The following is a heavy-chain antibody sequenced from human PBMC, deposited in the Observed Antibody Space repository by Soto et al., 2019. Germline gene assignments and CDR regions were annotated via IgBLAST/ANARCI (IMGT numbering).Heavy chain of an antibody. CDR2: IWYDGSNE. J-gene: IGHJ4*02. Sequence: QVQLVESGGGVVQPGRSLRLSCAASGFTFRSHGMHWVRQAPGKGLEWVAVIWYDGSNELHADSVKGRFAISRDNSKNTLYLQMNSLRVEDTAVYYCARGGESSSWYYFDFWGQGTLVTVSS. CDR1: GFTFRSHG. D-gene: IGHD6-13*01. V-gene: IGHV3-33*01. CDR3: ARGGESSSWYYFDF.